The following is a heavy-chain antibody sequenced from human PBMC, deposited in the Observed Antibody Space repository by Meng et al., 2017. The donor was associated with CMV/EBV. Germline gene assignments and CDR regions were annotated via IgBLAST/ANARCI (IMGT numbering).Heavy chain of an antibody. CDR1: GWSFSGYY. CDR3: ARGLSSSSFDY. V-gene: IGHV4-34*01. Sequence: GSLRLSCAGYGWSFSGYYWSWIRQPPGKGLEWIGEINHSGSTNYNPYLKSRVTISVDTCKNQFSLKLSSVAAADTAVYYCARGLSSSSFDYWGQGTLVTVSS. D-gene: IGHD6-6*01. J-gene: IGHJ4*02. CDR2: INHSGST.